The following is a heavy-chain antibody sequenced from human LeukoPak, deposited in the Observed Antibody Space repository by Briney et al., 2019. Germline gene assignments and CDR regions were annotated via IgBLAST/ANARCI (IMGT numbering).Heavy chain of an antibody. D-gene: IGHD3-22*01. CDR2: INHSGST. CDR3: ARRIRYYYDSSGYAG. CDR1: GGSFSGYY. Sequence: SETLSLTCAVYGGSFSGYYWSWIRQPPGKGLEWTGEINHSGSTNYNPSLKSRVTISVDTSKNQFSLKLSSVTAADTAVYYCARRIRYYYDSSGYAGWGQGTLVTVSS. V-gene: IGHV4-34*01. J-gene: IGHJ4*02.